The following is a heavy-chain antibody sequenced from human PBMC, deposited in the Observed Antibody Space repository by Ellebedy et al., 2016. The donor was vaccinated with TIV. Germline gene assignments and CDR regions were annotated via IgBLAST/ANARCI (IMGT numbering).Heavy chain of an antibody. CDR1: GGSISSSSYY. D-gene: IGHD1-26*01. V-gene: IGHV4-39*07. Sequence: SETLSLTCTVSGGSISSSSYYWGWIRQPPGKGLEWIGEINHSGSTKYNPSLKSRVTISVDTSKNQFSLKLSSVTAADTAVYYCARGRVVGATTPFDYWGQGTLLTVSS. J-gene: IGHJ4*02. CDR2: INHSGST. CDR3: ARGRVVGATTPFDY.